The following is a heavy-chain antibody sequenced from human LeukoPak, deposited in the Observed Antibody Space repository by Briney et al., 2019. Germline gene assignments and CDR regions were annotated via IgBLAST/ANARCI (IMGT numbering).Heavy chain of an antibody. CDR1: GFTFSSYA. CDR3: TTERPELLWFGDQDFDY. V-gene: IGHV3-15*01. D-gene: IGHD3-10*01. J-gene: IGHJ4*02. CDR2: IKSKTDGGTT. Sequence: PGRSLRLSCAASGFTFSSYAMHWDRQAPGKGLEWVGRIKSKTDGGTTDYAAPVKGRFTISRDDSKNTLYLQMNSLKTEDTAVYYCTTERPELLWFGDQDFDYWGQGTLVTVSS.